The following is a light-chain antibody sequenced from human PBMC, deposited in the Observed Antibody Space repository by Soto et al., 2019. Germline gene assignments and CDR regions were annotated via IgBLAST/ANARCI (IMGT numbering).Light chain of an antibody. J-gene: IGKJ1*01. CDR2: GAS. V-gene: IGKV3-20*01. CDR3: QQYGSSPRT. Sequence: EIVLTQSPGTLSLSPGERATLSCRASQIVSSSYLAWYQHRFDQAPRLLIYGASTRATGIPDRFSGSGSGTDFTLTISRLEPEDFAVYYCQQYGSSPRTFGQGTKVEIK. CDR1: QIVSSSY.